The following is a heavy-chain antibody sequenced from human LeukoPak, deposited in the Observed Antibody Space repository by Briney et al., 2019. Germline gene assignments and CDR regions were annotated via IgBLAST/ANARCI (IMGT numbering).Heavy chain of an antibody. CDR2: ISPGGST. CDR3: AKRSGSGGPFDY. D-gene: IGHD3-10*01. J-gene: IGHJ4*02. Sequence: GGSLRLSCAASGFTFTNYAMSWVRQAPGRGLEWVSNISPGGSTNYADSVKGRFTISRDNYKNTMHLQMNSLRAEDTAVYYCAKRSGSGGPFDYWGQGILVTVSS. V-gene: IGHV3-23*01. CDR1: GFTFTNYA.